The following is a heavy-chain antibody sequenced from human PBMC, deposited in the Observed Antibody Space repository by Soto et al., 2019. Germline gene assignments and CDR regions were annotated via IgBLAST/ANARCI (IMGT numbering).Heavy chain of an antibody. CDR2: IDPSDSYT. CDR1: GYSFTSYW. CDR3: ARNMVYAISLNMDV. V-gene: IGHV5-10-1*01. D-gene: IGHD2-8*01. J-gene: IGHJ6*02. Sequence: GESLKISCKGSGYSFTSYWSSWVRQMPGKGLEWMGRIDPSDSYTNYSPSFQGHVTISADKSISTAYLQWSSLKASDTAMYYCARNMVYAISLNMDVCGQGTTVTVSS.